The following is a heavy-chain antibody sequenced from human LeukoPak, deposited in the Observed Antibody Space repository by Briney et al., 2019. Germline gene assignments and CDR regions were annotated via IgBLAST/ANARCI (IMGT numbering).Heavy chain of an antibody. V-gene: IGHV3-30*03. J-gene: IGHJ4*02. D-gene: IGHD3-22*01. CDR3: ATKGGNYYDSSGYPAI. CDR1: GFTFSSYG. Sequence: GRFLRLSCAASGFTFSSYGMHWVRQAPGKGLEWVAVISYDGSNKYYADSVKGRFTISRDNSKNTLYLQMNSLRAEDTAVYYCATKGGNYYDSSGYPAIWGQGTLVTVSS. CDR2: ISYDGSNK.